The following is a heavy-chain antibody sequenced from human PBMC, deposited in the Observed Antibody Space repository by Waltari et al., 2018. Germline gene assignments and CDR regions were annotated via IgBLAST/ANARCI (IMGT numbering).Heavy chain of an antibody. CDR2: IHPNRGGT. V-gene: IGHV1-2*02. J-gene: IGHJ4*02. D-gene: IGHD6-6*01. CDR3: ARSIWHSSSPAAY. Sequence: QVQLVQSGAEVKKPGASVKVSCKASGYTFTGYYMHWVRQAPGQGLEWVGVIHPNRGGTNEAHKFRGRVTMTRDTSISTAYMELRRLRSDDTAVYYCARSIWHSSSPAAYWGQGTLVTVSS. CDR1: GYTFTGYY.